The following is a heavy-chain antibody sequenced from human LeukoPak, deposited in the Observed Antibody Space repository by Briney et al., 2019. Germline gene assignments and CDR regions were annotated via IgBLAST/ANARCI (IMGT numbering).Heavy chain of an antibody. CDR1: GFTFSSYG. V-gene: IGHV3-30*03. CDR2: ISYDGSNK. J-gene: IGHJ6*02. Sequence: GGSLRLSCAASGFTFSSYGMHWVRQAPGKGLEWVAVISYDGSNKYYADSVKGQFTISRDNSKNTLYLQMNSLRAEDTAVYYCARAKRELRIRYYYYYGMDVWGQGTTVTVSS. D-gene: IGHD1-26*01. CDR3: ARAKRELRIRYYYYYGMDV.